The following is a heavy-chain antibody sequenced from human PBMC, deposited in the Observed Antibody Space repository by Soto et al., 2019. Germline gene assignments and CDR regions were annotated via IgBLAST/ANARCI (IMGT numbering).Heavy chain of an antibody. CDR3: ARGGVLITFGGVIVKSFDY. Sequence: EVQLVESGGGLVKPGGSLRLSCAASGFTFSSYSMNWVRQAPGKGLEWVSSISSSSSYIYYADSVKGRFTISRDNAKNSLYLLMNSLRAEDTAVYYCARGGVLITFGGVIVKSFDYWGQGTLVTVSS. D-gene: IGHD3-16*02. J-gene: IGHJ4*02. CDR2: ISSSSSYI. CDR1: GFTFSSYS. V-gene: IGHV3-21*01.